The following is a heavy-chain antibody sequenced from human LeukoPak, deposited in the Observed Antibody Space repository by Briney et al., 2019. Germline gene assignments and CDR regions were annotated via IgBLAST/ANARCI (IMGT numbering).Heavy chain of an antibody. CDR1: GGSISSYY. V-gene: IGHV4-59*01. D-gene: IGHD6-13*01. J-gene: IGHJ5*02. CDR3: ASGSGYSSSWRDSWFDP. CDR2: IYYSGST. Sequence: SETLSLTCTVSGGSISSYYWSWIRQPPGKGLEWIGYIYYSGSTNYNPSLKSRVTISVDTSKNQFSLKLSSVTAADTAVYYCASGSGYSSSWRDSWFDPWGQGTLVTVSS.